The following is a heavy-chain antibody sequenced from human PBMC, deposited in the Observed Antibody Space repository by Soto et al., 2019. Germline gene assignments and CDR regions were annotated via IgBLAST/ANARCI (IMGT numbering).Heavy chain of an antibody. CDR3: ARDSDLGITIFGVASRGYYYYGMDV. V-gene: IGHV1-69*01. Sequence: QVQLVQSGAEVKKPGSSVKVSCKASGGTFSSYAISWVRQAPGQGLEWMGGIIPIFGTANYAQKFQGRVTITADESTSTAYMELSSLRSEDTAVYYCARDSDLGITIFGVASRGYYYYGMDVWGQGTTVTVSS. CDR1: GGTFSSYA. J-gene: IGHJ6*02. CDR2: IIPIFGTA. D-gene: IGHD3-3*01.